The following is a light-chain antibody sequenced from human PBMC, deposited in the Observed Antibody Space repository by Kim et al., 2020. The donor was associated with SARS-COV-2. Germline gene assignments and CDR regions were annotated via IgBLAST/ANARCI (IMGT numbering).Light chain of an antibody. J-gene: IGKJ2*01. CDR2: GAS. CDR3: QQYGTSPYT. V-gene: IGKV3-20*01. CDR1: QSVSSNY. Sequence: EIVMTQSPGTLSLSPGERATLSCRASQSVSSNYLAWYRQAPGQAPRLLIYGASNRASGTPDRFSGSGSGTEFTLTVSRLEPEDFAVYYCQQYGTSPYTFGQGTKLEI.